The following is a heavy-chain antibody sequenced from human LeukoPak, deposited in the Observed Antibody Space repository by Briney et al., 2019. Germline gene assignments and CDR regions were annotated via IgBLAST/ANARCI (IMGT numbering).Heavy chain of an antibody. CDR1: GYTFTSNY. CDR3: VSFVAAAGKEVDY. V-gene: IGHV1-46*01. D-gene: IGHD6-13*01. Sequence: ASVKVSCKASGYTFTSNYIHWVRQAPGQGLEWMGIINPSGGSTTYAQKFRGRVTMTRDTSTSTVYMELSSLRSEDTAVYYCVSFVAAAGKEVDYWGQGTLVTVSS. J-gene: IGHJ4*02. CDR2: INPSGGST.